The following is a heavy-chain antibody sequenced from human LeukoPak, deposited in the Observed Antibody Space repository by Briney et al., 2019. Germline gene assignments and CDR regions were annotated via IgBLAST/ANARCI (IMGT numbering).Heavy chain of an antibody. D-gene: IGHD3-22*01. CDR1: GYTFTSYY. Sequence: ASVKVSCKASGYTFTSYYMHWVRQAPGQGLEWMGLINPSGGTTRYAQKFQGRVTMTRDMSTSTVYMELSSLRSEDTAVYYCASILSSEGYWGQGTLVTVSS. CDR2: INPSGGTT. V-gene: IGHV1-46*01. J-gene: IGHJ4*02. CDR3: ASILSSEGY.